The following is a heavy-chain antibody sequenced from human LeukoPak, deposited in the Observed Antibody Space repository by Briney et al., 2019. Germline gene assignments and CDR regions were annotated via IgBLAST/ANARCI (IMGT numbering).Heavy chain of an antibody. Sequence: GGSLRLSCAASGFTFSSYGMHWVRQAPGKGLERVAVIWYDGSNKYYADSVKGRFTISRDNSKNTLYLQMNSLRAEDTAVYYCARDPTVLRFLEWLSRGPRRYYYGMDVWGQGTTVTVSS. J-gene: IGHJ6*02. D-gene: IGHD3-3*01. CDR2: IWYDGSNK. CDR3: ARDPTVLRFLEWLSRGPRRYYYGMDV. CDR1: GFTFSSYG. V-gene: IGHV3-33*01.